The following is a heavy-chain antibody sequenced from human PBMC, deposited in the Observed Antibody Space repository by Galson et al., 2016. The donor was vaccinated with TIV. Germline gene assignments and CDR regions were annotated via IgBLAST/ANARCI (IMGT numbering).Heavy chain of an antibody. J-gene: IGHJ6*03. CDR2: VYYSGST. V-gene: IGHV4-61*01. D-gene: IGHD2-21*02. CDR1: GGSISSGHSY. Sequence: SETLSLTCTVSGGSISSGHSYWNWIRQPPGKGLEWIAYVYYSGSTNYNPSLKSRVTISRDTSKNQFSLRLNSVTAADTAVYYCARETSKVVTMDQYYSYMDVWGKGTTVTVSS. CDR3: ARETSKVVTMDQYYSYMDV.